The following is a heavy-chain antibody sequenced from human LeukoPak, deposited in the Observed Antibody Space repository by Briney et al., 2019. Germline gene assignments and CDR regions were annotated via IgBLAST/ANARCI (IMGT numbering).Heavy chain of an antibody. CDR3: ASPRLMTTVTTIDY. Sequence: GGSLRLSCAASGFTFSSYGMHWVRQAPGKGLEWVAVISYDGSNKYYADSVKGRFTISRDNSKNTLYLQMNSLRAEDTAVYYCASPRLMTTVTTIDYWGQGTLVTVSS. CDR2: ISYDGSNK. D-gene: IGHD4-17*01. J-gene: IGHJ4*02. CDR1: GFTFSSYG. V-gene: IGHV3-30*03.